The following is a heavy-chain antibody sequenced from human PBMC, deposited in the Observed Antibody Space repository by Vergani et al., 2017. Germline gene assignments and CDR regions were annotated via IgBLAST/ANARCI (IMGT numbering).Heavy chain of an antibody. CDR1: GFTFSDYY. Sequence: QVQLVESGGGLVKPGGSLRLSCAASGFTFSDYYMSWIRQAPGKGLEWVSYISSSGSTIYYADSVKGRFTISMYNAKNSLYLQMNSLRAEDTSVYYCTRGAQDIVVVPAGEGYSDYYYMDVWGKGP. V-gene: IGHV3-11*01. J-gene: IGHJ6*03. CDR2: ISSSGSTI. D-gene: IGHD2-2*01. CDR3: TRGAQDIVVVPAGEGYSDYYYMDV.